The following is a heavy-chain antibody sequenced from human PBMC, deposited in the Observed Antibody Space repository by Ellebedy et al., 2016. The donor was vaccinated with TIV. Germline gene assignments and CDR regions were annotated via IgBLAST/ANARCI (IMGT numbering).Heavy chain of an antibody. Sequence: ASVKVSCXASGYTFTGYYMHWVRQAPGQGLEWMGWINPNSGGTNYAQKFQGRVTMTRDTSISTAYMELSSLRSEDTAVYYCARDKEGRYYFDYWGQGTLVTVSS. CDR2: INPNSGGT. D-gene: IGHD4-17*01. J-gene: IGHJ4*02. V-gene: IGHV1-2*02. CDR1: GYTFTGYY. CDR3: ARDKEGRYYFDY.